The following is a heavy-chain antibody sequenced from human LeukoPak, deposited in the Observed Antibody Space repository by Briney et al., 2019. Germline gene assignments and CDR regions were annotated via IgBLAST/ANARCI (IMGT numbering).Heavy chain of an antibody. J-gene: IGHJ3*02. Sequence: ASGKVSCKASGYTFTNHGISWVRQAPGQGLEWMGWISTYNGNTNYAQKLQGRVTMTTDTSTSTAYMELRSLRSDDTAVYYCARSGGWAYGDYDGFIAFDIWGQGTMVTVS. CDR1: GYTFTNHG. CDR3: ARSGGWAYGDYDGFIAFDI. CDR2: ISTYNGNT. V-gene: IGHV1-18*01. D-gene: IGHD4-17*01.